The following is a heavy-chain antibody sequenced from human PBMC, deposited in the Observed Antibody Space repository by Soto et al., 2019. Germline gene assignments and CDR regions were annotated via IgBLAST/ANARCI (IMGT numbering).Heavy chain of an antibody. CDR3: ARDLTNIGRSWHGTDNYYYGMDV. CDR1: GGTFSSYA. V-gene: IGHV1-69*13. D-gene: IGHD2-15*01. CDR2: IIPIFGTA. Sequence: GASVKVSCKASGGTFSSYAISWVRQAPGQGLEWMGGIIPIFGTANYAQKFQGRVTITADEPTSTAYMELNSLRAEDTAVYYCARDLTNIGRSWHGTDNYYYGMDVWGQGTTVTVSS. J-gene: IGHJ6*02.